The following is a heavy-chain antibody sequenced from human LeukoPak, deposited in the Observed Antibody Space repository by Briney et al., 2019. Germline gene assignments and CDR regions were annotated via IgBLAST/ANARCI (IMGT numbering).Heavy chain of an antibody. CDR3: ARGRGYGGNYLRSFDI. D-gene: IGHD1-26*01. V-gene: IGHV4-59*08. CDR2: NSGST. Sequence: SETLSLTCTVSGDSISSYFWSWLRQPPGKGLEWIGYNSGSTNYNPSLKSRVTILLDRSKNQFSLKLSSVTAADTAVYYCARGRGYGGNYLRSFDIWGQGTIVTVSS. J-gene: IGHJ3*02. CDR1: GDSISSYF.